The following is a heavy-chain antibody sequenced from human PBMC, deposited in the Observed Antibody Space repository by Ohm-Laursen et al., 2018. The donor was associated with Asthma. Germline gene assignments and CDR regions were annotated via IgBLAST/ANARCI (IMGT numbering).Heavy chain of an antibody. CDR2: ISYDGSNK. Sequence: SLRLSCTASGFTFRSYAMHWVRQAPGKGLEWVAIISYDGSNKDYADSVKGRFTISRDNSKITVYVQMNSLRAEDTAVYYCAKEKGGGFDYWGQGTLVTVSS. D-gene: IGHD3-16*01. J-gene: IGHJ4*02. CDR1: GFTFRSYA. V-gene: IGHV3-30*04. CDR3: AKEKGGGFDY.